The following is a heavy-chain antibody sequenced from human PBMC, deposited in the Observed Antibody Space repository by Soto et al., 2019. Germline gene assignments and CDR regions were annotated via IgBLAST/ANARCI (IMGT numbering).Heavy chain of an antibody. CDR1: GGSISSSSYY. J-gene: IGHJ4*02. CDR2: IYYSGST. Sequence: QLQLQESGPGLVKPSETLSLTYTVSGGSISSSSYYWGWICQPPGKGLEWIGSIYYSGSTYYNPSLKSRFTISVDTSKNQFSLKLSSVTAAATAVYYCARHDWAKPFDYWGQGTLVTVSS. V-gene: IGHV4-39*01. D-gene: IGHD3-9*01. CDR3: ARHDWAKPFDY.